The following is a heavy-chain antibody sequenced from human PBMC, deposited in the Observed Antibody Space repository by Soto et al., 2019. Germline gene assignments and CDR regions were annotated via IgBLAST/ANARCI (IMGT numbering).Heavy chain of an antibody. J-gene: IGHJ5*01. CDR1: GGSFTSNNW. D-gene: IGHD1-7*01. CDR3: GSRAPGTSVDS. Sequence: QVQLQESGPGLVKPSGTLSLTCAVSGGSFTSNNWWTWVRQPPGQGLEWIGEIYRTGSTNYNPSPKSRVTKPLAKPKNHFPRKVPSLPAADPAVYYCGSRAPGTSVDSWGQGPLVTVPS. V-gene: IGHV4-4*02. CDR2: IYRTGST.